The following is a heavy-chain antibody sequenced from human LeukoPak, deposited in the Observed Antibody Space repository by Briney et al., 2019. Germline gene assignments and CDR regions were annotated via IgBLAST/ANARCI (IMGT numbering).Heavy chain of an antibody. D-gene: IGHD2/OR15-2a*01. CDR3: ARRLYIVRGAFDI. J-gene: IGHJ3*02. CDR1: GFTVSSNY. Sequence: GGSLRLSCAASGFTVSSNYINWVRQAPGKGLEWVSLIYSGGTTYYADSVKGRFTISRDNSKNTVHLQMDNLRAEDTAMYFCARRLYIVRGAFDIWGQGTMVTVSS. V-gene: IGHV3-53*01. CDR2: IYSGGTT.